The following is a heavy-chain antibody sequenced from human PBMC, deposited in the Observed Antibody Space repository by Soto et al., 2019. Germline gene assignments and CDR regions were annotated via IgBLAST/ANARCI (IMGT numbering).Heavy chain of an antibody. CDR2: IVPMFGTS. V-gene: IGHV1-69*06. CDR3: ARGDDFDYYYGVDV. Sequence: QVQLVQSGAEVKKPGSSVKVSCKASGGTFSNHAISWVRQAPGQGLEWMGGIVPMFGTSNYAQKFQGRVTSTADKSTNTAYMELSSLTSEDTAEYYCARGDDFDYYYGVDVWGQGTTVTVSS. D-gene: IGHD3-3*01. CDR1: GGTFSNHA. J-gene: IGHJ6*02.